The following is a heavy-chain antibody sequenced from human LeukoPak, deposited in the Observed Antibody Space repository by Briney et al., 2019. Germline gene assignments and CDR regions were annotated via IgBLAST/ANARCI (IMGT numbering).Heavy chain of an antibody. V-gene: IGHV3-23*01. J-gene: IGHJ5*02. Sequence: GGSLRLSCAASGFTFSSSAMAWVRQAPGKGLEWVSAIGGVSTYYADSVKGRFTISRDNSKSTLYLQMNSLRAEDTAVYYCAKSRRYTTNNWFDPWGQGTLVTVSS. D-gene: IGHD2-2*02. CDR1: GFTFSSSA. CDR2: IGGVST. CDR3: AKSRRYTTNNWFDP.